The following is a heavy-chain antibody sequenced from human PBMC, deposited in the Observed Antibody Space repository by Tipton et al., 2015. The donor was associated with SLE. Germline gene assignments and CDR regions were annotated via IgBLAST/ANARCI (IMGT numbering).Heavy chain of an antibody. CDR2: TYYSGST. CDR1: GGSISSSSYY. J-gene: IGHJ4*02. D-gene: IGHD3-16*01. Sequence: LRLSCTVSGGSISSSSYYWGWIRQPPGKGLEWIGSTYYSGSTYYNPSLKSRVTISVDTSKNQFSLKLSSMTAADTAVYYCRLITITSLFDYWGQGTLVTVSS. V-gene: IGHV4-39*07. CDR3: RLITITSLFDY.